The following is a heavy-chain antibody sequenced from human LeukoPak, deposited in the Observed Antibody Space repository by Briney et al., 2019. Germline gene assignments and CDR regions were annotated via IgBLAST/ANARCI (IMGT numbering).Heavy chain of an antibody. CDR3: TKEYDYSGYLGQGRGYFDY. CDR1: GFTSSNYA. J-gene: IGHJ4*02. D-gene: IGHD3-22*01. Sequence: QSGGSLRLSCAGSGFTSSNYAMVWVRQAPGKGLDWVSGIYGDITFDADSVKGRFTISRDNSKSTLYLQMNSLRAEDTAIYFCTKEYDYSGYLGQGRGYFDYWGQGTLVTVSS. V-gene: IGHV3-23*01. CDR2: IYGDIT.